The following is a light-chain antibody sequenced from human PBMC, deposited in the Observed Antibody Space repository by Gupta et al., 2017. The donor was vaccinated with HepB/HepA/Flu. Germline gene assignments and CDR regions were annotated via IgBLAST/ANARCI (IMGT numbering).Light chain of an antibody. Sequence: QSALTQPRSVSGSPGQSVTISCTGTPSDVGGYNYVSWYQQNPGKAPKLMIYDVSKRPSGVPDRFSGSKSGNTASLTISGLQAEDEADYSCCSYAGSYTWVFGGGTKLTVL. CDR3: CSYAGSYTWV. J-gene: IGLJ3*02. CDR2: DVS. CDR1: PSDVGGYNY. V-gene: IGLV2-11*01.